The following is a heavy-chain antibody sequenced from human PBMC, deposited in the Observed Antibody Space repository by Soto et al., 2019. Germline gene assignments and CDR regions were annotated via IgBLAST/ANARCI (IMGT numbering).Heavy chain of an antibody. J-gene: IGHJ5*02. CDR3: ARVLDYDYVWGSYPLNWFDP. D-gene: IGHD3-16*02. V-gene: IGHV3-21*01. CDR1: GFTFSSYS. Sequence: GASLRLSYETSGFTFSSYSMNWVRQAPGKGLEWVSSISSSSSYIYYADSVKGRFTISRDNAKNSLYLQMNSLRAEDTAVYYCARVLDYDYVWGSYPLNWFDPWGQGT. CDR2: ISSSSSYI.